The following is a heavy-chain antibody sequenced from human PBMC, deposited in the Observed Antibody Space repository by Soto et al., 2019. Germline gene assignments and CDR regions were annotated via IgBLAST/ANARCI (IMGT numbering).Heavy chain of an antibody. CDR2: INPNSGGT. J-gene: IGHJ6*02. V-gene: IGHV1-2*04. D-gene: IGHD2-2*01. Sequence: GASVKVSCKASGYTFTGYYMHWVRQTPGQGLEWMGWINPNSGGTNYAQKFQGWVTMTRDMSISTAYMELSRLRSDDTAVYYCARDYPYCISTSCYSGYYYGMDVWGQGTTVTV. CDR1: GYTFTGYY. CDR3: ARDYPYCISTSCYSGYYYGMDV.